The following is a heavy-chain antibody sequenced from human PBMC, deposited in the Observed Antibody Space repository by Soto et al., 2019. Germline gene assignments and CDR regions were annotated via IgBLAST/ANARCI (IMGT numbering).Heavy chain of an antibody. D-gene: IGHD3-10*02. CDR1: GFIFSNDG. Sequence: GGSLRLSCEGSGFIFSNDGMHWVRQAPGKGLEWVAFMSYDGSAKFLADSVKGRFTISRDNSKSTLFLHMSSLRAEDTAMYYCAIVRVADSPLDHWGQGTLVTVSS. CDR2: MSYDGSAK. J-gene: IGHJ4*02. CDR3: AIVRVADSPLDH. V-gene: IGHV3-30*02.